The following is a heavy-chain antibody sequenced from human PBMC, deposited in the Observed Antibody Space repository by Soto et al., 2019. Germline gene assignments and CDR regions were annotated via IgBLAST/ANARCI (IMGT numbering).Heavy chain of an antibody. V-gene: IGHV5-51*01. CDR1: GYSFSTYS. D-gene: IGHD2-2*01. CDR2: IHSGDSNA. J-gene: IGHJ4*02. CDR3: ETWRSSHWFDY. Sequence: GESLKISCKGSGYSFSTYSIGWVRQMPGKGLEWMGNIHSGDSNARYSPSFQGQVTISVDKSISTPYLQWNSLKASDTALYYCETWRSSHWFDYWGQGTLVTVSS.